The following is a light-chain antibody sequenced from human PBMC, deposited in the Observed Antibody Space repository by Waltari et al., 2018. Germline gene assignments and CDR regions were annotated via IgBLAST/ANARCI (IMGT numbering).Light chain of an antibody. CDR3: QQYNNWPPDT. CDR1: QTVSSN. V-gene: IGKV3-15*01. CDR2: GAS. J-gene: IGKJ2*01. Sequence: EVVMTQSPATLSVSPGERATLSCRASQTVSSNLAWYQQKPGQAPRLLIYGASTRPTGIPARFSGSGSGTEFTLTISSLQSGDFAVYYCQQYNNWPPDTFGQGTKLEIK.